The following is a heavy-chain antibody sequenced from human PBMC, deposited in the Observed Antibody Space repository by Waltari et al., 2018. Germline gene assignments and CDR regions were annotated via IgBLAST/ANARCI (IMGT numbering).Heavy chain of an antibody. CDR2: INHSGST. Sequence: QVQLQQWGAGLLKPSETLSLTCAVYGGSFSGYYWSWIRQPPGKGLEWMGEINHSGSTNYNPSLKSRVTISVDTSKNQFSLKLSSVTAADTAVYYCARGQWIFPRYYYYYGMDVWGQGTTVTVSS. CDR1: GGSFSGYY. D-gene: IGHD3-3*01. J-gene: IGHJ6*02. V-gene: IGHV4-34*01. CDR3: ARGQWIFPRYYYYYGMDV.